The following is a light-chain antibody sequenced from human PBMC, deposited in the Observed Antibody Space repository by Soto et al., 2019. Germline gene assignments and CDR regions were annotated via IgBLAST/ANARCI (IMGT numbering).Light chain of an antibody. J-gene: IGKJ5*01. CDR2: DAS. Sequence: AIQLTQSPSSLSATVGDRVTITCRASQGISSTLAWYQQKPGKAPKLLINDASTLESGVPSRFSGSGSGTDFALSISSLQPEDFATYYCQQFNSYPLTFGQGTRLEIK. V-gene: IGKV1-13*02. CDR3: QQFNSYPLT. CDR1: QGISST.